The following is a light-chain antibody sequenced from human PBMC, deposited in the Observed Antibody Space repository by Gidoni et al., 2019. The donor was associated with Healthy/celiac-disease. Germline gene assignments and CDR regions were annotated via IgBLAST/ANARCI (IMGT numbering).Light chain of an antibody. CDR1: SLRSYY. CDR3: NSRDSSGNHRV. Sequence: SSELTQDPAVSVALGQPVRITCQGDSLRSYYESCYQQKPVQAPVLVIYGKNNRPSGIPDRFSGSSSGNTASLTITGSQAEDEADYYCNSRDSSGNHRVFGGGTKLTVL. V-gene: IGLV3-19*01. J-gene: IGLJ2*01. CDR2: GKN.